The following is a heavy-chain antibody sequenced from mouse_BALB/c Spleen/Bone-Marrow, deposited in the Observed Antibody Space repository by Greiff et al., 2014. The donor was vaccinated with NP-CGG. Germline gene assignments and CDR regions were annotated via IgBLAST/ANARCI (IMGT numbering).Heavy chain of an antibody. V-gene: IGHV6-6*02. CDR3: TRPTMITWFAY. J-gene: IGHJ3*01. D-gene: IGHD2-4*01. Sequence: EVQLVESGGGLVQPGGSMKLSCVASGFTFSNYWMNWARQSPEKGLEWVAEIRLKSNNYATHYAESVKGRVTISRDDSKSSVYLQMNNLRAEDTGIYYCTRPTMITWFAYWGQGTLVTVSA. CDR2: IRLKSNNYAT. CDR1: GFTFSNYW.